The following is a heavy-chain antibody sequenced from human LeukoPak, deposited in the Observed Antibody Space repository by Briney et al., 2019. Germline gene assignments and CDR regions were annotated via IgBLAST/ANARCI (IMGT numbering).Heavy chain of an antibody. D-gene: IGHD6-19*01. V-gene: IGHV3-23*01. CDR2: ISGSGGVT. CDR3: AKARSRYSSGWYSFDY. Sequence: GGSLRLSCAASGFNFGSYALTWVRQAPGKGLEWVSAISGSGGVTYYADSVKGRFIISRDNSKNTLYLQMNSLRAEDTAVYYCAKARSRYSSGWYSFDYWGQGTLVTVSS. J-gene: IGHJ4*02. CDR1: GFNFGSYA.